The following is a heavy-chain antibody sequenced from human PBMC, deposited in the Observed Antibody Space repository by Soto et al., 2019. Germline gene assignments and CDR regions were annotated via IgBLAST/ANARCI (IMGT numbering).Heavy chain of an antibody. V-gene: IGHV3-21*01. Sequence: EVQLVESGGGLVKPGGSLRLSCAASGFTFSSYSMNWVRQAPGKGLEWVSSVSHSSTYIYYADSVRGRFTISRDNAKNSLYLQMNNLRAEDTAVYYCARDIGEIAALYAMDVRGQGTTVTVSS. CDR2: VSHSSTYI. CDR1: GFTFSSYS. D-gene: IGHD6-13*01. J-gene: IGHJ6*02. CDR3: ARDIGEIAALYAMDV.